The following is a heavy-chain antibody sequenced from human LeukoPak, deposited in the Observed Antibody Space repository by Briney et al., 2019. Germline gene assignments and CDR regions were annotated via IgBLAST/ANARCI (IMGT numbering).Heavy chain of an antibody. D-gene: IGHD5-24*01. CDR2: INPNSGGT. V-gene: IGHV1-2*02. Sequence: ASVKVSCKASGYTFTGYYMHWVRQAPGQGLEWMGWINPNSGGTNYALKFQGRVTMTRDTSISTAYLELSRLRSDDTAVYYCARERGDGYPFDFWGQGTLVTVSS. CDR3: ARERGDGYPFDF. CDR1: GYTFTGYY. J-gene: IGHJ4*02.